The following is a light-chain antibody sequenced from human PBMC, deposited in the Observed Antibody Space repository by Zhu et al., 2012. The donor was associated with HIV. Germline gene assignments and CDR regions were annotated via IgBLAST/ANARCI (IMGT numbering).Light chain of an antibody. CDR1: HSVSST. J-gene: IGKJ4*01. Sequence: ATLSCRASHSVSSTLAWYQQKPGQAPRLLIYGAFTRATGIPARFSGRGSGTEFTLTISSLQSEDFAVYYCQQYSDWPLTFGGGTKV. CDR2: GAF. V-gene: IGKV3-15*01. CDR3: QQYSDWPLT.